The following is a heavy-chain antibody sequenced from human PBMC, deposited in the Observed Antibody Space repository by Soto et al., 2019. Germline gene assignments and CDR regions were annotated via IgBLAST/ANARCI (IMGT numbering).Heavy chain of an antibody. CDR3: TRHRGYSSGYWGQDF. CDR2: IIPMFDTT. Sequence: QVQLVQSGAEVKKPGSSVKVSCKASGGAFGSYAINWVRQAPGQGLERMAGIIPMFDTTNYAQRFQGRVTVTADESTSTVYLELTRLRSEDTAMYYCTRHRGYSSGYWGQDFWGQGTLVTVSS. J-gene: IGHJ4*02. V-gene: IGHV1-69*01. D-gene: IGHD5-12*01. CDR1: GGAFGSYA.